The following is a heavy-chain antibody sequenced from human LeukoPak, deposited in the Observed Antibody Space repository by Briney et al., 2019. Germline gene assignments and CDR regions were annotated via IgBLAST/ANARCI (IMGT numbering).Heavy chain of an antibody. CDR3: ARDGGPYWGTPNFFDY. J-gene: IGHJ4*02. Sequence: GGSLRLSCAASGFTFSSYSMNWVRQAPGKGLEWVSSISSSSSYIYYADSVKGRFTISRDNAKNSLYLQMNSLRAEDTAVYYCARDGGPYWGTPNFFDYWGQGTLVTVSS. CDR2: ISSSSSYI. CDR1: GFTFSSYS. D-gene: IGHD3-16*01. V-gene: IGHV3-21*01.